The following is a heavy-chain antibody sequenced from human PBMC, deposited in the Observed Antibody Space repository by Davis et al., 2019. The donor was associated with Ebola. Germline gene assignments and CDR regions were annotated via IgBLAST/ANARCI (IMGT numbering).Heavy chain of an antibody. J-gene: IGHJ6*02. CDR2: IKQDGSEK. CDR1: GFTFSSYW. Sequence: GESLKISCAASGFTFSSYWMSWVRQAPRKGLEWVANIKQDGSEKYYVDSVKGRFTISRDNAKNSLYLQMNSLRAEDTAVYYCARDDYGMDVWGQGTTVTVSS. CDR3: ARDDYGMDV. V-gene: IGHV3-7*01.